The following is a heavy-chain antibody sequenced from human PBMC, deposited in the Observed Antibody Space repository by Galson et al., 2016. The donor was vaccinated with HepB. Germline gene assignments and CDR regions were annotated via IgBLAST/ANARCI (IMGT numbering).Heavy chain of an antibody. D-gene: IGHD1-14*01. CDR1: GYNFATHW. J-gene: IGHJ3*02. CDR2: IYPGDSDT. CDR3: ARRAPEAFDI. V-gene: IGHV5-51*01. Sequence: QSGAEVKKPGESLKISCKGSGYNFATHWIVWVRQMPGKGLEWMGIIYPGDSDTRYSPSFQGQVTLSVDKSINTAYLHWGSLKASGTAMYSWARRAPEAFDIWGQGTMVTVSS.